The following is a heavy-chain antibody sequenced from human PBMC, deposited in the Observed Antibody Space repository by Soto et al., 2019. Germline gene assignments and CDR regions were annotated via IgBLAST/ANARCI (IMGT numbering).Heavy chain of an antibody. CDR3: ARDPGEQWLVPRYYFDY. CDR2: IWYDGSNK. Sequence: QVQLVESGGGVVQPGRSLRLSCAASGFTFSSYGMHWVRQAPGKGLEWVAVIWYDGSNKYYADSVKGRFTISRDNSKNTLYLQMNSLRAEDTAVYYCARDPGEQWLVPRYYFDYWGQGTLVTVSS. V-gene: IGHV3-33*01. D-gene: IGHD6-19*01. CDR1: GFTFSSYG. J-gene: IGHJ4*02.